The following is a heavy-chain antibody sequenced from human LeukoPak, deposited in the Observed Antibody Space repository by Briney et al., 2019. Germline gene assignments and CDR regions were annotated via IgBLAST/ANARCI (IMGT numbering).Heavy chain of an antibody. J-gene: IGHJ6*03. CDR2: IRSKAYGGTT. CDR1: GFTFSSYA. CDR3: TRGAYSSSFRGYYYYMDV. V-gene: IGHV3-49*04. Sequence: PGRSLRLSCAASGFTFSSYAMHWVRQAPGKGLEWVGFIRSKAYGGTTEYAASVKGRFTISRDDSKSIAYLQMNSLKTEDTAVYYCTRGAYSSSFRGYYYYMDVWGKGTTVTVSS. D-gene: IGHD6-6*01.